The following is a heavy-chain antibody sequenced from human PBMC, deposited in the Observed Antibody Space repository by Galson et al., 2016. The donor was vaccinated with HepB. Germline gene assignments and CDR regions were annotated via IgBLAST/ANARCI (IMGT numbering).Heavy chain of an antibody. D-gene: IGHD3-22*01. Sequence: SLRLSCAISGLTFRKFSVQWVRQAPGKGLQWVALISYDENKRYYVDSVKGRFTISRDNSKNALFLQMNSLRAEDTAVYYCAILHETSGSDYWGQGTLVTVSS. CDR1: GLTFRKFS. CDR3: AILHETSGSDY. V-gene: IGHV3-30-3*01. J-gene: IGHJ4*02. CDR2: ISYDENKR.